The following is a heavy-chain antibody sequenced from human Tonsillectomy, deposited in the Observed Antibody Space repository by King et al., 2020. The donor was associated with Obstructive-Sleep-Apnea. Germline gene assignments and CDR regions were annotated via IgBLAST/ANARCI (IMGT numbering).Heavy chain of an antibody. J-gene: IGHJ4*02. CDR1: GFSLSTSGVA. CDR3: ALSLIGEQRFDS. CDR2: IYWDDDN. D-gene: IGHD7-27*01. Sequence: QITLKESGPTLVKPTQTLTLTCTFSGFSLSTSGVAVGWIRQPPGKALEWLALIYWDDDNRYSPSLKPRLTITKDTSKNQVVLTMTNMDPVDSATYYCALSLIGEQRFDSWGQGTLVTVSS. V-gene: IGHV2-5*02.